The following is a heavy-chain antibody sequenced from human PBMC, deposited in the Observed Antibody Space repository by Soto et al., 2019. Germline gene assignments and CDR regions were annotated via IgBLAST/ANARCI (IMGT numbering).Heavy chain of an antibody. V-gene: IGHV4-59*01. J-gene: IGHJ4*01. CDR3: ARAHAPTLPFDC. CDR1: GGSMRNVY. CDR2: IFHSGDA. Sequence: SETLSLTCTASGGSMRNVYRSWNRQPPGKRLEWIGFIFHSGDAKYNPSLKSRVTISIDTSKSQFSLSLDSVTAADTAVYFCARAHAPTLPFDCWGRGTLVTVSS. D-gene: IGHD2-15*01.